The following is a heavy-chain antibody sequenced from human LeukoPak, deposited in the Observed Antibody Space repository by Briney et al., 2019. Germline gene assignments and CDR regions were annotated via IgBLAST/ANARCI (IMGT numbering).Heavy chain of an antibody. D-gene: IGHD6-13*01. CDR3: ARISAAGTLDGWFDP. CDR1: GGSIRSYY. V-gene: IGHV4-59*08. Sequence: SETLSLTCTVSGGSIRSYYWNWLRQAPGKGLEWIGYIFYSGSTNYNPSLKSRVTMSVDTSKNQFSLKLSSVSAADTAVYYCARISAAGTLDGWFDPWGQGTLVTVSS. J-gene: IGHJ5*02. CDR2: IFYSGST.